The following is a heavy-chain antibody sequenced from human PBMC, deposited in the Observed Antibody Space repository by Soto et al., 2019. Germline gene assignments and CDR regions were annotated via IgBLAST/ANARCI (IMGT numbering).Heavy chain of an antibody. V-gene: IGHV4-59*11. CDR2: VYTNGIT. CDR1: GGSINNHY. J-gene: IGHJ4*02. CDR3: TRANWYSEY. Sequence: QVQLQESGPGMVKPSETLSLTCTVSGGSINNHYWRWIRQTPGQGLEWLGYVYTNGITNYNPSLKSRVTMSVDTSKTQLSLNLTSLTAAGTAIYYCTRANWYSEYWGQGTLVTVSS. D-gene: IGHD7-27*01.